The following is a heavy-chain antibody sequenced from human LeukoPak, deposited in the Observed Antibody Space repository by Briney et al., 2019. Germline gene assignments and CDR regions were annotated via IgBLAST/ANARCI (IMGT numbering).Heavy chain of an antibody. V-gene: IGHV3-30*19. CDR2: ISYDGSNK. CDR3: ARDGDSGYASADY. Sequence: GGSLRLTCAASVLTFSNYGMNWVRQAPGKGLEWVAVISYDGSNKYYADSVKGRFTISRDNSKNTLYLQMNSLRAEDTAVYYCARDGDSGYASADYWGQGTLVTVSS. J-gene: IGHJ4*02. D-gene: IGHD5-12*01. CDR1: VLTFSNYG.